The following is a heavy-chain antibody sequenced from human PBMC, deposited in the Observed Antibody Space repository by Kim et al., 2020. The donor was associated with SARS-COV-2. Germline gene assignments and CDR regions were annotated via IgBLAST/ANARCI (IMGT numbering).Heavy chain of an antibody. CDR1: GGSISSYY. CDR2: ISYSGST. Sequence: SETLSLTCTVSGGSISSYYWSWIRQPPGKGLEWIGYISYSGSTNYNPSLKSRVTISVDTSKNQFSLKLSSVTAADTAVYYCARQIRDWLRDRYYFYYSG. V-gene: IGHV4-59*08. CDR3: ARQIRDWLRDRYYFYY. D-gene: IGHD5-12*01. J-gene: IGHJ4*01.